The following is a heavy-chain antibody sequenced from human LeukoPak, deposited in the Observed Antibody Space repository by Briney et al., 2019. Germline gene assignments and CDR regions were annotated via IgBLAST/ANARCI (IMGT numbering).Heavy chain of an antibody. D-gene: IGHD6-13*01. CDR3: ARGSSSSWYVRYYYYYMDV. V-gene: IGHV1-8*01. J-gene: IGHJ6*03. Sequence: ASVKVSCKAPGYTFTSYDINWVRQATGQGLEWMGWMNPNSGNTGYAQKFQGRVTMTRNTSISTAYMELSSLRSEDTAVYYCARGSSSSWYVRYYYYYMDVWGKGTTVTVSS. CDR2: MNPNSGNT. CDR1: GYTFTSYD.